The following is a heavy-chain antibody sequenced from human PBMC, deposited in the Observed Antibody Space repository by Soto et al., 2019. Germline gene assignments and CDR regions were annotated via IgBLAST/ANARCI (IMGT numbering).Heavy chain of an antibody. V-gene: IGHV3-7*01. D-gene: IGHD2-15*01. CDR2: IKQDGSEK. J-gene: IGHJ6*02. CDR1: GFTFSSYW. Sequence: GGSLRLSCAASGFTFSSYWMSWVRQAPGKGLEWVANIKQDGSEKYYVDSVKGRFTISRDNAKNSLYLQMNSLRAEDTAVYYCARPADYYYYGMDVWGQGTTVTVSS. CDR3: ARPADYYYYGMDV.